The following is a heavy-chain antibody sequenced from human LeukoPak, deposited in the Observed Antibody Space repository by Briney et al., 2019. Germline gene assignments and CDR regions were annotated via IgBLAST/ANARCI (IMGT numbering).Heavy chain of an antibody. J-gene: IGHJ4*02. CDR1: GGTFSSYA. D-gene: IGHD3-16*02. V-gene: IGHV1-69*04. CDR3: AREFLYDYVWGSYRSYFDY. CDR2: IIPILGIA. Sequence: ASVKVSCKASGGTFSSYAISWMRQAPGQGLEWMGRIIPILGIANYAQKFQGRVTITADKSTSTAYMELSSLRSEDTAVYYCAREFLYDYVWGSYRSYFDYWGQGTLVTVSS.